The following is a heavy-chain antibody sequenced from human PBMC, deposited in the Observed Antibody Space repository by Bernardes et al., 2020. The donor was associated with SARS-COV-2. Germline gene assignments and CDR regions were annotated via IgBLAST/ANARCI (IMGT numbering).Heavy chain of an antibody. CDR2: INHSGST. V-gene: IGHV4-34*01. D-gene: IGHD6-13*01. CDR3: ARGRFGSWYFDY. CDR1: GGSFSGYY. Sequence: SETLSLTCAVYGGSFSGYYWSWIRQPPGKGLEWIGEINHSGSTNYNPSLKSRVTVSVDTSKNQFSLKLSSVTAADTAVYYCARGRFGSWYFDYWGQGTLVTVSS. J-gene: IGHJ4*02.